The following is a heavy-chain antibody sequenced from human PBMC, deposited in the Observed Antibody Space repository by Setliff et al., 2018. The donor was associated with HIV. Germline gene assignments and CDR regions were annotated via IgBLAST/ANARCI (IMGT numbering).Heavy chain of an antibody. J-gene: IGHJ3*02. CDR2: IFYSGIT. D-gene: IGHD3-3*01. Sequence: PSETLSLTCTVSGGSFTSRSYYWGWIRQPPGKGLEWIGSIFYSGITYYNPSLKSQVTISVDTSKNQFSLNLTSVTAADTAVYYCARSKTFYDFWGGYYTHGAFKIWGLGTMVTVSS. V-gene: IGHV4-39*01. CDR1: GGSFTSRSYY. CDR3: ARSKTFYDFWGGYYTHGAFKI.